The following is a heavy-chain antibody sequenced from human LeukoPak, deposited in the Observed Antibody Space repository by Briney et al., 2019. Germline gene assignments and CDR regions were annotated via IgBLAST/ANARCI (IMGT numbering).Heavy chain of an antibody. CDR2: LYYRGDT. Sequence: PSETLSLTCTVSGGSISSSSYYWGWIRQSPGRGLEWIGSLYYRGDTFYNPSLKSRVRMFVDKSKNQFSLKMTSVTATDTAVFYCARAARLQISIIKMAHSAFDVWGQGTTVTVSS. V-gene: IGHV4-39*01. J-gene: IGHJ3*01. D-gene: IGHD5-24*01. CDR3: ARAARLQISIIKMAHSAFDV. CDR1: GGSISSSSYY.